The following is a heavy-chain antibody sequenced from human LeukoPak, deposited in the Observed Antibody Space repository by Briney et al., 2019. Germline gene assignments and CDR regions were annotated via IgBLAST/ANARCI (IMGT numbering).Heavy chain of an antibody. V-gene: IGHV1-46*01. D-gene: IGHD3-10*01. Sequence: ASXKVSGKASGYTFTDYYIHGVRQAPGQGLEWMGVVHPSGGLTTYAQNFQGRVTMTRDTSTRTVYMDLNSLRSEDTAIYYCAKDKDYGSGSYYNDAFDIWGQGTMVTVSS. CDR2: VHPSGGLT. CDR1: GYTFTDYY. J-gene: IGHJ3*02. CDR3: AKDKDYGSGSYYNDAFDI.